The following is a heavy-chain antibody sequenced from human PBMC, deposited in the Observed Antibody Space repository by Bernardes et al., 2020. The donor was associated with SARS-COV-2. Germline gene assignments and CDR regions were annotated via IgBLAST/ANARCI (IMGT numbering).Heavy chain of an antibody. D-gene: IGHD2-8*01. CDR1: GFTFSNFE. CDR2: ISSSGDTI. Sequence: SLRLSCAASGFTFSNFEMNWVRQAPGKGLEWVSYISSSGDTIYYADSVKGRFTISRDNAKNALYLQMNSLRAEDTAVYYCAREIPRYCTSGTCYYFGLGVWGQGTTVTVSS. V-gene: IGHV3-48*03. J-gene: IGHJ6*02. CDR3: AREIPRYCTSGTCYYFGLGV.